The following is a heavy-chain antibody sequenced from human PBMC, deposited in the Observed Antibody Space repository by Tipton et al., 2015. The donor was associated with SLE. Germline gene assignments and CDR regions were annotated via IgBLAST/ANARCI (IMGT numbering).Heavy chain of an antibody. D-gene: IGHD7-27*01. V-gene: IGHV4-4*01. Sequence: SLRLSCAVSGESISSYNWWTWVRQPPGKGLEWIGEVYHSGQSNYNPSLESRVTMSVDTSNNHFSLKLTSVTTADTAVYFCAREGLGTSYYYYMDVWGKGTTVTVSS. CDR1: GESISSYNW. CDR3: AREGLGTSYYYYMDV. CDR2: VYHSGQS. J-gene: IGHJ6*03.